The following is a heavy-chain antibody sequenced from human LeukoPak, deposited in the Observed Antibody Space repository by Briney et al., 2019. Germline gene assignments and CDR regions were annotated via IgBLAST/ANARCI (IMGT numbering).Heavy chain of an antibody. D-gene: IGHD2-2*01. V-gene: IGHV4-59*12. J-gene: IGHJ4*01. CDR2: IYYSGST. Sequence: PSETLSLTCTVSGGSISSYYWSWIRQPPGKGLEWIGYIYYSGSTNYNPSLKSRVTISVDTSKNQFSLKLSSVTAADTAVYYCARGAGYCSSTSCYGVDFDYWGQGTLVTVSS. CDR3: ARGAGYCSSTSCYGVDFDY. CDR1: GGSISSYY.